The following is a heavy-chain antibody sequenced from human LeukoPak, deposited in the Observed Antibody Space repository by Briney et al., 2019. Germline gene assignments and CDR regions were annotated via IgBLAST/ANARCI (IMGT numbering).Heavy chain of an antibody. Sequence: GASVKVSCNASGYTFTSYDINWVRQAAGQGLEWMGWMNPNSGNTGYAQKFQGRVTITRNTSISTAYMELSSLRSEDTAVYSCARGPSWSGYSQPYYFDYWGQGTLVTVSS. CDR2: MNPNSGNT. D-gene: IGHD3-3*01. CDR3: ARGPSWSGYSQPYYFDY. CDR1: GYTFTSYD. J-gene: IGHJ4*02. V-gene: IGHV1-8*03.